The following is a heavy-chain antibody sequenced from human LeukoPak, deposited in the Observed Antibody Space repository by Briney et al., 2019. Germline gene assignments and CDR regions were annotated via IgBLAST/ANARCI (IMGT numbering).Heavy chain of an antibody. CDR2: ISYDGSNK. V-gene: IGHV3-30*18. D-gene: IGHD6-19*01. Sequence: PGGSLRLSCAASGFMFSSYWMSWVRQAPGKGLEWVAVISYDGSNKYYADSVKGRFTISRDNSKNTLYLQMNSLRAEDTAVYYCAKSGWYGFDYWGQGTLVTVSS. CDR1: GFMFSSYW. CDR3: AKSGWYGFDY. J-gene: IGHJ4*02.